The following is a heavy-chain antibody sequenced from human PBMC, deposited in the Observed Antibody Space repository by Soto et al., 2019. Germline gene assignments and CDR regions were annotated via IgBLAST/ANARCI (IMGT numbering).Heavy chain of an antibody. D-gene: IGHD3-16*01. Sequence: PGGSLTLTCAASDFSLSTYWMHWVRQVPGRGLEWVARLSSDGFGAAYADSVKGRFFISRDIARNTLSLQMNSLRSDDTAVYYCAIYFGGPDYWGRGTSVTVSS. CDR3: AIYFGGPDY. J-gene: IGHJ4*02. CDR2: LSSDGFGA. CDR1: DFSLSTYW. V-gene: IGHV3-74*03.